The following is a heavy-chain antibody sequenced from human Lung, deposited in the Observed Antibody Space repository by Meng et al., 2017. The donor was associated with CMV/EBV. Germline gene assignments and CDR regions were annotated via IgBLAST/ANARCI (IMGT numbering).Heavy chain of an antibody. CDR3: ARERGLGFRGTNDAFDF. CDR2: INPNTGGT. J-gene: IGHJ3*01. V-gene: IGHV1-2*02. D-gene: IGHD1-14*01. Sequence: ASVKVSCKASGYTFTLYYIHWVRQAPGQGLEWMGWINPNTGGTNSAQKFQGRVTMTGDTPISKAYMELSRLNSDDTALYYCARERGLGFRGTNDAFDFWGQGXMVTVSS. CDR1: GYTFTLYY.